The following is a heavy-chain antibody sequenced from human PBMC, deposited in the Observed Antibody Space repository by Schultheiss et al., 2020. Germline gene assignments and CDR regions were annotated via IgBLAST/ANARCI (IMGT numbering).Heavy chain of an antibody. Sequence: SQTLSLTCTVSGGSISSSSYYWGWIRQPPGKGLEWIGEINHSGSTYYNPSLKSRVTISVDTSKNQFSLKLSSVTAADTAVYYCARASRDGYWFRAFDIWGQGTMVTVSS. V-gene: IGHV4-39*07. CDR3: ARASRDGYWFRAFDI. CDR2: INHSGST. J-gene: IGHJ3*02. D-gene: IGHD5-24*01. CDR1: GGSISSSSYY.